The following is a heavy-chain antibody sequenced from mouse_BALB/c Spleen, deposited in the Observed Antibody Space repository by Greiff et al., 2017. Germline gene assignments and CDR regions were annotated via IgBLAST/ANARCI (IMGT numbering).Heavy chain of an antibody. CDR1: GFTFSNYW. CDR3: TRDSAY. Sequence: EVNVVESGGGLVQPGGSMKLSCVASGFTFSNYWMNWVRQSPEKGLEWVAEIRLKSNNYATHYAESVKGRFTISRDDSKSSVYLQMNNLRAEDTGIYYCTRDSAYWGQGTLVTVSA. J-gene: IGHJ3*01. V-gene: IGHV6-6*02. CDR2: IRLKSNNYAT.